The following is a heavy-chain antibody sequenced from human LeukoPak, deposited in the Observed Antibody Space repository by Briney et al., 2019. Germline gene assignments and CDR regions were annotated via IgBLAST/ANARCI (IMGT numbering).Heavy chain of an antibody. J-gene: IGHJ3*02. Sequence: PSETLSLTCTVSGGSISSYYWSWIRQPPGKGLEWIGYIYYSGSTNYNPSLKSRVTISVDTSKNQFSLKLSSVTAADTAVYYCARGRGLIVAHDAFDIWGQGTMVTVSS. V-gene: IGHV4-59*01. CDR2: IYYSGST. D-gene: IGHD5-12*01. CDR3: ARGRGLIVAHDAFDI. CDR1: GGSISSYY.